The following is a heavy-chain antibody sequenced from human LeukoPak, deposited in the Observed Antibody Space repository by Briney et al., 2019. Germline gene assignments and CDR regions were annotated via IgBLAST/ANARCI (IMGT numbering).Heavy chain of an antibody. J-gene: IGHJ4*02. CDR1: GYTFTGYY. CDR2: INPNSGGT. D-gene: IGHD6-13*01. Sequence: ASVKVSCKASGYTFTGYYMHWVRQAPGQGLEWMGWINPNSGGTNYAQKFQGRVTMTRDTSTSTVYMELSSLRSEDTAVYYCARDISRVAAAGTFDYWGQGTLVTVSS. V-gene: IGHV1-2*02. CDR3: ARDISRVAAAGTFDY.